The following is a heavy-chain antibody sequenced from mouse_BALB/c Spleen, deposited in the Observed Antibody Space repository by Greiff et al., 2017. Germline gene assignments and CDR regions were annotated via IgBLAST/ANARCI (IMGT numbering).Heavy chain of an antibody. CDR3: ARRGSGIAMDY. CDR1: GYSITSDYA. D-gene: IGHD4-1*01. CDR2: ISYSGST. V-gene: IGHV3-2*02. Sequence: VQLKESGPGLVKPSQSLSLTCTVTGYSITSDYAWNWIRQFPGNKLEWMGYISYSGSTSYNPSLKSRISITRDTSKNQFFLQLNSVTTEDTATYYCARRGSGIAMDYWGQGTSVTVSS. J-gene: IGHJ4*01.